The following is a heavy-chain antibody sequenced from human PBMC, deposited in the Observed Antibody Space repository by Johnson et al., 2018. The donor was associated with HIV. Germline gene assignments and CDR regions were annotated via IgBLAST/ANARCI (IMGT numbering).Heavy chain of an antibody. J-gene: IGHJ3*02. V-gene: IGHV3-20*04. CDR3: ARLCRYYDSSSYTDAFDI. CDR1: GFTFDDYG. Sequence: VQPVESGGGVVRPGGSLRLSCGASGFTFDDYGMSWVRQAPGTGLEWVSGTNWNGGSTGDADSVKGRFPISRDNAKNSLYLQMNSLRAEDTALYYCARLCRYYDSSSYTDAFDIWGQGTMVTVSS. CDR2: TNWNGGST. D-gene: IGHD3-22*01.